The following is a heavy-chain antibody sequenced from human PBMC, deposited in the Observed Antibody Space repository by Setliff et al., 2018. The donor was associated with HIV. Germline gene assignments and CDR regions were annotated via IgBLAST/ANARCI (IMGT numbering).Heavy chain of an antibody. J-gene: IGHJ4*02. Sequence: SETLSLTCTVSGDSIDDFYWSWIRQPPGQGLEWIGYILSNVTTNYSPSLKSRVTMSIDRSKSQFLLNLTSVNASDTAIYYCARRKLSKGGAFDYWGQGALVTVSS. CDR3: ARRKLSKGGAFDY. CDR1: GDSIDDFY. D-gene: IGHD1-1*01. CDR2: ILSNVTT. V-gene: IGHV4-4*09.